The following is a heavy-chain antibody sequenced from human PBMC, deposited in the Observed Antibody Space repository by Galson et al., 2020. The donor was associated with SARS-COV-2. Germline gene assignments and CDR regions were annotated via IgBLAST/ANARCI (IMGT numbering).Heavy chain of an antibody. D-gene: IGHD2-2*01. V-gene: IGHV1-18*01. CDR3: ARDRVVAAGTPGEY. CDR1: GYTFNSYG. CDR2: ISVYSGNT. Sequence: ASVKVSCKAFGYTFNSYGVNWVRRAPGQGLEWMGWISVYSGNTNYAQKFQGRVTMTADTSTSTAYMELRSLRSDDTAVYYCARDRVVAAGTPGEYWGQGTQVNVYS. J-gene: IGHJ4*02.